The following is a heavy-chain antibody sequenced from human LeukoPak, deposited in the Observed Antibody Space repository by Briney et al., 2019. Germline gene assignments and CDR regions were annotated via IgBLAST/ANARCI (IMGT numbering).Heavy chain of an antibody. Sequence: SETLSLTCTVSGGSISSGDYYWSWIRQPPGKGLEWIGYIYYSGSTYYNPSLKSRVTISVDTSKNQFSLKLSSVTAADTAVYYCARVLSSWPYYYYYMDVWGKGTTVTVSS. D-gene: IGHD6-13*01. V-gene: IGHV4-61*08. J-gene: IGHJ6*03. CDR1: GGSISSGDYY. CDR2: IYYSGST. CDR3: ARVLSSWPYYYYYMDV.